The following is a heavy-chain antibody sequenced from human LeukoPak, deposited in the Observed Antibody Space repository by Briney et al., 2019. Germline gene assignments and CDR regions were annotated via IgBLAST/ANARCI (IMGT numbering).Heavy chain of an antibody. D-gene: IGHD3-10*01. CDR3: ARDKRGAYYGSGSWLDY. CDR1: GYTFTNYG. V-gene: IGHV1-18*01. J-gene: IGHJ4*02. Sequence: ASVKLSCNASGYTFTNYGISRVRQAPGQGLGWMGWISTYNGNTNYAQKLQGRVTMTTDTSTSTAYMELRIQTFGHTAVYSCARDKRGAYYGSGSWLDYWGQGTLVTVSS. CDR2: ISTYNGNT.